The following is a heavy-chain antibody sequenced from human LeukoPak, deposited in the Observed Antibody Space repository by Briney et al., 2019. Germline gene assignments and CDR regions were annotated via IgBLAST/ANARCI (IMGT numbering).Heavy chain of an antibody. CDR2: ISSSGSTI. Sequence: GGSLRLSCAASGFTFSSYAMSWVRQAPGKGLEWVSYISSSGSTIYYADSLKGRFTISRDNAKNSLYLQMNSLRAEDTAVYYCARAHYYDSSGLDFWGQGTLVTASS. V-gene: IGHV3-48*03. CDR3: ARAHYYDSSGLDF. J-gene: IGHJ4*02. CDR1: GFTFSSYA. D-gene: IGHD3-22*01.